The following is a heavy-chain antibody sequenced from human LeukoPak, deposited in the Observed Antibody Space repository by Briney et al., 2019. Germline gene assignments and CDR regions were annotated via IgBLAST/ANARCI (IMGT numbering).Heavy chain of an antibody. CDR3: AGATYYYDSSGYWDFDY. CDR2: INPSGGST. J-gene: IGHJ4*03. D-gene: IGHD3-22*01. V-gene: IGHV1-46*03. CDR1: GYTFTSYY. Sequence: EASVKVSCKASGYTFTSYYMHWVRQAPGQGLEWMGIINPSGGSTSYAQKFQGRVTMTRDMSTSTVYMELSSLRSEDTAVYYCAGATYYYDSSGYWDFDYWGKGTTVTVSS.